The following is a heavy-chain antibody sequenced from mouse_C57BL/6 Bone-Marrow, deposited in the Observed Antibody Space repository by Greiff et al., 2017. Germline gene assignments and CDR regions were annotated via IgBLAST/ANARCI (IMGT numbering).Heavy chain of an antibody. CDR3: ARRGRVGFDY. CDR1: GFNIKDYY. Sequence: EVQLQQSGAELVKPGASVKLSCTASGFNIKDYYMHWVKQRTEQGLEWIGRIDPEDGETKDAPKFQGKATITADTSSNTSYLQLSSLTSEDTAVYYCARRGRVGFDYWGQGTTLTVSS. V-gene: IGHV14-2*01. D-gene: IGHD3-3*01. J-gene: IGHJ2*01. CDR2: IDPEDGET.